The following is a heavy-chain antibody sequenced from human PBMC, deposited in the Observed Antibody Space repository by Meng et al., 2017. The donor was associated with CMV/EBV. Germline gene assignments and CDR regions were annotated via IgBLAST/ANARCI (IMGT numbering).Heavy chain of an antibody. V-gene: IGHV4-59*01. J-gene: IGHJ6*02. CDR1: GGSICSYY. CDR2: IYYSGST. CDR3: ARDRVVTRYYYYGMDV. Sequence: SETLSLTCTVSGGSICSYYWSWIRQPPGKGLEWIGYIYYSGSTNYNPSLKSRVTISVDTSKNQFSLKLSPVTAADTAVYYCARDRVVTRYYYYGMDVWGQGTTVTVSS. D-gene: IGHD4-23*01.